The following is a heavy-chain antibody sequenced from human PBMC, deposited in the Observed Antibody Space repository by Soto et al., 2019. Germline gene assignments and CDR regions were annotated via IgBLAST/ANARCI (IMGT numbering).Heavy chain of an antibody. Sequence: SLRLSCAASGFTFISYWMHWVRQAPGKGLVWVSRINSDGSSTSYADSVKGRFTISRDNAKNTLYLQMNSLRAEDTAVCYCARGAYYDFWSGYYDPNFDYWGQGTLVTVSS. CDR1: GFTFISYW. CDR3: ARGAYYDFWSGYYDPNFDY. V-gene: IGHV3-74*01. CDR2: INSDGSST. D-gene: IGHD3-3*01. J-gene: IGHJ4*02.